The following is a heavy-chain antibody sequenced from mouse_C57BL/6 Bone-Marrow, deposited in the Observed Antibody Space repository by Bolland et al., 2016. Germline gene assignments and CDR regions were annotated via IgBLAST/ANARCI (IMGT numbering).Heavy chain of an antibody. J-gene: IGHJ3*01. D-gene: IGHD1-1*01. CDR2: T. Sequence: TNYNEKFKGKATFTADTSSNTAYMQLSSLTTEDSAIYYCASPHYYGSSPAWFAYWGQGTLV. CDR3: ASPHYYGSSPAWFAY. V-gene: IGHV1-9*01.